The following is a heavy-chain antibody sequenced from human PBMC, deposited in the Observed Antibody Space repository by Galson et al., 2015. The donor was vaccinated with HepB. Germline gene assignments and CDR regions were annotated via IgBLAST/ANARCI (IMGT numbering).Heavy chain of an antibody. CDR2: VSAYNGNR. CDR3: GRTVWGLSESYSDS. J-gene: IGHJ4*02. CDR1: GYTFTSYG. Sequence: SVMVSCKASGYTFTSYGISWVRQAPGQGLEWMGWVSAYNGNRNYAQKLQDGVTMTTDRSTTTAYMELRSLRYDDTAMYYCGRTVWGLSESYSDSWGQGTLVTVAS. D-gene: IGHD1-26*01. V-gene: IGHV1-18*01.